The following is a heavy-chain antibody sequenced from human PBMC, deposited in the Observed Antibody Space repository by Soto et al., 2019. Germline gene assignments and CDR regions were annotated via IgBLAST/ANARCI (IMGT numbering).Heavy chain of an antibody. V-gene: IGHV3-30-3*01. J-gene: IGHJ4*02. CDR2: ISYDGSNK. CDR3: ESDSNPSRGYSYGTLNY. D-gene: IGHD5-18*01. CDR1: GFSFISYA. Sequence: PEGSLSLSCAASGFSFISYAMHWVRQAPGKGLEWVAVISYDGSNKYYADSVKGRFTISRDSSKNTLYLQMNSMRAEDTAVYYCESDSNPSRGYSYGTLNYWGQG.